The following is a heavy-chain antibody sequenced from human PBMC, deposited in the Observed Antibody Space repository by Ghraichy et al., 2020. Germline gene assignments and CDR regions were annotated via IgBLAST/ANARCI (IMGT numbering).Heavy chain of an antibody. D-gene: IGHD4/OR15-4a*01. J-gene: IGHJ4*02. Sequence: GGSLRLSCAASGFALSNHWMYWVRQAPGKGLVWVSRINSDGSVTNYADSVKGRFTISRDNAKNTLYLQMSSLTAEDTALYYCTRDHHGAGPDFDYWGQGTLVTVSS. CDR1: GFALSNHW. V-gene: IGHV3-74*01. CDR3: TRDHHGAGPDFDY. CDR2: INSDGSVT.